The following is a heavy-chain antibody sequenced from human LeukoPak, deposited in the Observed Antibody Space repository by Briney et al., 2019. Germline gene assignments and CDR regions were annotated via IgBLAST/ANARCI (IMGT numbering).Heavy chain of an antibody. J-gene: IGHJ6*02. CDR1: GFTFSTYA. CDR2: ISGSGSST. D-gene: IGHD3-10*01. CDR3: AKASARPAYDSGSYISFYGMDV. Sequence: GGSLRLSCAASGFTFSTYAMSWVRQAPGKGLEWVSGISGSGSSTYYADSVKGRFTISRDKSKNTLYLEMNSLRAEDTAIYYCAKASARPAYDSGSYISFYGMDVWGQGPRSPSP. V-gene: IGHV3-23*01.